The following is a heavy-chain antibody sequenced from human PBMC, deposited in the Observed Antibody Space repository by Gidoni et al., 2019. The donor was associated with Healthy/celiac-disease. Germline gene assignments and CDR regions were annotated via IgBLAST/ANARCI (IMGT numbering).Heavy chain of an antibody. CDR1: GFAVSCYY. D-gene: IGHD3-3*01. CDR3: ARDGRFLEWGYGMDV. CDR2: SSSSGSTI. J-gene: IGHJ6*02. Sequence: QVQLVESGGGLVKTGGSLRLSCAASGFAVSCYYMRWIRQAPGKGLEWVSYSSSSGSTIYYADAVKGRFTISRDNAKNSLYLQMNSLRAEDTAVYYCARDGRFLEWGYGMDVWGQGTTVTVSS. V-gene: IGHV3-11*01.